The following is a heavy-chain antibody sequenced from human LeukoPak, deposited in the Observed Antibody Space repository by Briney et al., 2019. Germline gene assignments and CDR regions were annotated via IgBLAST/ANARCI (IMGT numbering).Heavy chain of an antibody. J-gene: IGHJ3*02. V-gene: IGHV3-73*01. CDR1: GFTFSSTA. Sequence: TGGTLSLSCAASGFTFSSTAIHWGCNASPQGKGWVGRSRSKDNSYASAYAALVKGGFTIFSDDSKKTAILLMKGPTTEDTADYFCTRRYLLAAFDIWGQGTMVTVSS. CDR3: TRRYLLAAFDI. D-gene: IGHD2-21*01. CDR2: SRSKDNSYAS.